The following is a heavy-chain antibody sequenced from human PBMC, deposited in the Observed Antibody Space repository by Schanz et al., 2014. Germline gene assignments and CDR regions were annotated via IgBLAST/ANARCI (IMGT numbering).Heavy chain of an antibody. V-gene: IGHV1-18*01. CDR2: INPYDDTI. Sequence: QVQLVQSGAEVKKPGASVRVSCKASGYTFTSYGITWVRQAPGQGLEWMGLINPYDDTIDYAKKFQGRFTMTRDTSTTTVYMELSSLRSDDTAMYYCVTEKRMESGTWAKAFDIWGQGTWVTVSS. CDR1: GYTFTSYG. D-gene: IGHD3-3*01. J-gene: IGHJ3*02. CDR3: VTEKRMESGTWAKAFDI.